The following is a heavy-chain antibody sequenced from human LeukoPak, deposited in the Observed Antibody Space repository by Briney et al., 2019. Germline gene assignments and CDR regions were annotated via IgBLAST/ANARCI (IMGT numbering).Heavy chain of an antibody. Sequence: GGSLRLSCAASGFTFSSYWMHWVRQAPGKGPLWVSHINGDGSTTNYADSVKGRFTISRDNAKNTLYLQMNSLRAEDAAVYYCAEAASVRGVSYWGQGTLVTVSS. CDR2: INGDGSTT. CDR1: GFTFSSYW. D-gene: IGHD3-10*01. J-gene: IGHJ4*02. V-gene: IGHV3-74*01. CDR3: AEAASVRGVSY.